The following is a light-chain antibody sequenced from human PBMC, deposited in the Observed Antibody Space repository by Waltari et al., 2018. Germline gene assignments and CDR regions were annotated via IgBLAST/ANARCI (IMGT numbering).Light chain of an antibody. J-gene: IGKJ1*01. CDR2: AAS. CDR1: QTISTY. CDR3: QQSYSTPWT. Sequence: IQLTQSPSSLSASVRDRVTVTGRASQTISTYLNWYQQKPGKPPKVLSYAASTLQSGVPSRFSGSRSGTEFTRSISSLQPEEFATYYCQQSYSTPWTFGQGTRVDI. V-gene: IGKV1-39*01.